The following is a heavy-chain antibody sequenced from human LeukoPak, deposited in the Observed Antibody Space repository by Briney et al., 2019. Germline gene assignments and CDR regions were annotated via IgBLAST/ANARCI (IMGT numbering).Heavy chain of an antibody. V-gene: IGHV4-34*01. D-gene: IGHD3-9*01. CDR3: ARGLPYYDILTGYFTPHKYYLDY. J-gene: IGHJ4*02. Sequence: SETLSLTCAVYGGSFSGYYWSWIRQPPGKGLEWIGEINHSGSTNYNPSLKSRVTISVDTSKNQFSLKLSSVTAADTAVYYCARGLPYYDILTGYFTPHKYYLDYWGQGTLVTVSS. CDR1: GGSFSGYY. CDR2: INHSGST.